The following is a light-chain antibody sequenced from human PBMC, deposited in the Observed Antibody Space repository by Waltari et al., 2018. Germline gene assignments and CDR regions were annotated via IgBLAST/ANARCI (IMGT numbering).Light chain of an antibody. J-gene: IGLJ3*02. Sequence: QSALTQPASVSGSPGQSITISCTGTNSDVGAYQYVSWYQQNPGKTTNLSLFHGSRRPSGVSYLFSVSKSGSTASLTISGLQAGYEADYYCSSYTTSATWVFGGGTRVVVL. CDR3: SSYTTSATWV. CDR1: NSDVGAYQY. V-gene: IGLV2-14*03. CDR2: HGS.